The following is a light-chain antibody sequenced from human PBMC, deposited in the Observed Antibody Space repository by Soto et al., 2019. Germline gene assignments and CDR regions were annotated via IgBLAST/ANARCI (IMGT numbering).Light chain of an antibody. J-gene: IGKJ4*01. V-gene: IGKV3-20*01. CDR1: QSVSGY. CDR2: DAS. CDR3: QQYGNSPLT. Sequence: PGERATLSCRASQSVSGYLAWYQQKPGQAPRLLIYDASSRATGIPDRFSGSGSGTDFTLTISRLEPEDFAVYYCQQYGNSPLTFGGGTKVEIK.